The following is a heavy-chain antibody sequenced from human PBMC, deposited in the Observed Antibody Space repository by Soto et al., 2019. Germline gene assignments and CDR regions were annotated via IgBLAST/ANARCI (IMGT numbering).Heavy chain of an antibody. CDR1: GFSFSNYW. Sequence: GGSLRLSCAASGFSFSNYWMSWVRQAPGKGLEWLANMNEDGSEIYYVDSVEGRFTISRDNAKNSLFLQMNSLRVEDTAVYFCARFRGYDLSLDSWGLGALVTVSS. J-gene: IGHJ5*01. V-gene: IGHV3-7*01. CDR3: ARFRGYDLSLDS. D-gene: IGHD5-12*01. CDR2: MNEDGSEI.